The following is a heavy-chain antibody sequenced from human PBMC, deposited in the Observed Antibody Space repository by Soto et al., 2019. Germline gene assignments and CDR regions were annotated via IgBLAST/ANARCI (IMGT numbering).Heavy chain of an antibody. J-gene: IGHJ6*03. CDR3: AREWVVVAATPTDYYYYMDV. V-gene: IGHV6-1*01. Sequence: PSQTLSLTCAISGDSVSSNSAAWNWIRQSPSRGLEWLGRTYYRSKWYNDYAVSVKSRITINPDTSKNQFSLQLNSVTPEDTAVYYCAREWVVVAATPTDYYYYMDVWGKGTTVTVSS. CDR2: TYYRSKWYN. CDR1: GDSVSSNSAA. D-gene: IGHD2-15*01.